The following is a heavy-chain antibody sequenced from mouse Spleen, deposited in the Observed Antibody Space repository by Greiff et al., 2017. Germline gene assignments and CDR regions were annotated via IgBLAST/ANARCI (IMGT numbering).Heavy chain of an antibody. Sequence: EVNVVESGGDLVKPGGSLKLSCAASGFTFSSYGMSWVRQTPDKRLEWVATISSGGSYTYYPDSVKGRFTISRDNAKNTLYLQMSSLKSEDTAMYYCARHGWDYFDYWGQGTTLTVSS. CDR3: ARHGWDYFDY. J-gene: IGHJ2*01. CDR2: ISSGGSYT. CDR1: GFTFSSYG. V-gene: IGHV5-6*01. D-gene: IGHD3-3*01.